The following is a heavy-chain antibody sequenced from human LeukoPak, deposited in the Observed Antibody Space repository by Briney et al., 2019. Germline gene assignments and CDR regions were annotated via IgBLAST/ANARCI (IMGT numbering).Heavy chain of an antibody. CDR3: ARGGYCGGDCYFYY. Sequence: SETLSLTCTVSGGSISNYYWSWIRQPAGKGLEWIGRIYTSGSTNYNPSLESRVTISVDTSKNQFSLKLSSVTAADTAVYYCARGGYCGGDCYFYYWGQGTLVTVSS. V-gene: IGHV4-4*07. CDR2: IYTSGST. J-gene: IGHJ4*02. D-gene: IGHD2-21*02. CDR1: GGSISNYY.